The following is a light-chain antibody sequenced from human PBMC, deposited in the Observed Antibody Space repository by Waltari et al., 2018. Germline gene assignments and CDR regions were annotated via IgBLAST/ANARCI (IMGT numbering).Light chain of an antibody. CDR3: QQYNKWPLYT. Sequence: EIVLTQSPATLSVSPGETATLSCRASQSVAGNLAWYQQKPGQAPRLLIYAASTRATYIPGRFSGSRSGTEFTLTISSLQSEDFAVYYCQQYNKWPLYTFGQGTKLEIK. CDR2: AAS. V-gene: IGKV3-15*01. J-gene: IGKJ2*01. CDR1: QSVAGN.